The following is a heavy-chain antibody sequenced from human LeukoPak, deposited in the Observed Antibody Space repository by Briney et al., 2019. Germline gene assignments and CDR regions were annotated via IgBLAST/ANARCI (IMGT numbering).Heavy chain of an antibody. CDR2: ISSSGSTI. Sequence: GGSLRLSCAASGFTVSSNYMSWVRQAPGKGLEWVSYISSSGSTIYYADSVKGRFTISRDNAKNSLYLQMNSLRAEDTAVYYCARCKGIAAAGTLNGWGQGTLVTVSS. CDR1: GFTVSSNY. V-gene: IGHV3-11*01. D-gene: IGHD6-13*01. CDR3: ARCKGIAAAGTLNG. J-gene: IGHJ4*02.